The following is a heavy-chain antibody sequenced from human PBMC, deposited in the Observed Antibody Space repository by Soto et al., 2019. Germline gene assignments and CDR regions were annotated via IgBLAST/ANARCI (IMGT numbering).Heavy chain of an antibody. CDR2: LSFDGTAE. Sequence: QVQLVESGGGVVQPGTSLRLSCRASGFIFRDYLIHWVRQAPGKGLERLAVLSFDGTAEYYADSTRGRFTISRDIHKSTTYLVINNVRREDTAMYYCARVATRLQSMEVLEYWGQGTLVTVPS. CDR3: ARVATRLQSMEVLEY. J-gene: IGHJ4*02. CDR1: GFIFRDYL. V-gene: IGHV3-30*03. D-gene: IGHD2-21*02.